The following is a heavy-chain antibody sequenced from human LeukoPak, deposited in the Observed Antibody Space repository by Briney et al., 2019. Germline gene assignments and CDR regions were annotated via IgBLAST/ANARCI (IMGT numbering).Heavy chain of an antibody. CDR3: AKELDRYSSGSVAFDI. D-gene: IGHD6-19*01. CDR2: ISYDGSNK. J-gene: IGHJ3*02. V-gene: IGHV3-30*18. Sequence: PGGSLRLSCAASGFTFSSYGMHWVRQAPGKGLEWVAVISYDGSNKYYADSVKGRFTISRDNSKNTLYLQMNSLRAEDTAVYYCAKELDRYSSGSVAFDIWGQGTMVTVSS. CDR1: GFTFSSYG.